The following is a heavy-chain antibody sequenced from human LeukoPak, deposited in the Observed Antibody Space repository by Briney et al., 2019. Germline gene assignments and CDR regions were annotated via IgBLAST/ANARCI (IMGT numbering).Heavy chain of an antibody. CDR3: AKYDSSSWHTFDY. V-gene: IGHV3-66*02. CDR1: GFTVSSNY. D-gene: IGHD6-13*01. Sequence: GGSLRLSCAASGFTVSSNYMSWVRQAPGKGLEWVSVIYSGGSTYYADSVKGRFTISRDNSKNTLYLQMNSLRAEDTAVYYCAKYDSSSWHTFDYWGQGTLVTVSS. CDR2: IYSGGST. J-gene: IGHJ4*02.